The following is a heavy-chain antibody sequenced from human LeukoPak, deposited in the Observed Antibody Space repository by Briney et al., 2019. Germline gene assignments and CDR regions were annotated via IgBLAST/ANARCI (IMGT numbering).Heavy chain of an antibody. CDR1: GFTFANYV. CDR2: TSPDEGLK. Sequence: GGSLRLSCAASGFTFANYVTHWVRQAPGKGLEWVAVTSPDEGLKFYGDSVKGRFTISRDNSKNTLSLQMNSLRAEDTAVYYCAKRGPGSPESGKYYFDYWGQGTLVTVSS. D-gene: IGHD3-10*01. CDR3: AKRGPGSPESGKYYFDY. J-gene: IGHJ4*02. V-gene: IGHV3-30*04.